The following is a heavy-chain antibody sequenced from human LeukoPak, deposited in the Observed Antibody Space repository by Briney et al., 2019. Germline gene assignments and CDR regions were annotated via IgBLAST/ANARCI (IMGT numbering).Heavy chain of an antibody. Sequence: GASVKVSCRSSGYTFNGYCMHWVRQAPGQGLEWMGWINPNNGGTKYAQNFQGRVTMTRDTSISTAYMELDRLRFDDTAVYYCARDGSSSGYDYWGQGTLVTVSS. CDR3: ARDGSSSGYDY. V-gene: IGHV1-2*02. J-gene: IGHJ4*02. CDR2: INPNNGGT. CDR1: GYTFNGYC. D-gene: IGHD3-22*01.